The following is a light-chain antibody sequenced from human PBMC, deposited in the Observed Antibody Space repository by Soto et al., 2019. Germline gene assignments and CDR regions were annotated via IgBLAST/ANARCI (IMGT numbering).Light chain of an antibody. CDR1: GSDIGAYNF. CDR3: YAYAGRNIWV. CDR2: GVT. J-gene: IGLJ7*01. Sequence: QSALAQPPSASGSPGQSVTISCTGSGSDIGAYNFVSWYQQHPGKAPKLMIFGVTERPSGVPDRFSGSKSGNTASLTVSGLQAADEAVYYCYAYAGRNIWVFGGGTPLTVL. V-gene: IGLV2-8*01.